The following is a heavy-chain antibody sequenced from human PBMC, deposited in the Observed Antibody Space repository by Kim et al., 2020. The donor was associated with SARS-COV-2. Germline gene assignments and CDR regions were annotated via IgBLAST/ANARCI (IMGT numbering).Heavy chain of an antibody. CDR2: ISYDGSNK. V-gene: IGHV3-30*04. D-gene: IGHD3-10*01. CDR3: ARDNGWGVLVGSGGMDV. Sequence: GGSLRLSCAASGFTFSSYAMHWVRQAPGKGLEWVAVISYDGSNKYYADSVKGRFTISRDNSKNTLYLQMNSLRAEDTAVYYCARDNGWGVLVGSGGMDVWGQGTTVTVSS. CDR1: GFTFSSYA. J-gene: IGHJ6*02.